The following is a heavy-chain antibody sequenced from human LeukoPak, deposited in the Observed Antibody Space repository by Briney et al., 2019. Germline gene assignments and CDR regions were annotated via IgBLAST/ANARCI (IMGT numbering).Heavy chain of an antibody. CDR2: ISSNGGST. CDR3: ARYCSGGSCYTGAFDI. Sequence: GGSLRLSCAASGFTFSSYAMHWVRQAPGKGLEYVSAISSNGGSTYYANSVKGRFTISRDNSKNTLYLQMGSLRAEDMAVYYCARYCSGGSCYTGAFDIWDQGTMVTVSS. CDR1: GFTFSSYA. D-gene: IGHD2-15*01. V-gene: IGHV3-64*01. J-gene: IGHJ3*02.